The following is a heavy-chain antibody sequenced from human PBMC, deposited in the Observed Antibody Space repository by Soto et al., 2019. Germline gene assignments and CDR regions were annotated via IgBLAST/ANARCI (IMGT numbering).Heavy chain of an antibody. D-gene: IGHD7-27*01. CDR2: ISGSGCST. Sequence: WGSLILSCSASGFTFIIYAMSWVRQAPGKGLEWVSAISGSGCSTYYADAVKGRFTISRDNSMGTLYLQMKSLRVEDTAIYYCAKEVSLGSTVDLGYWGQGNLVTVSS. CDR1: GFTFIIYA. J-gene: IGHJ4*02. CDR3: AKEVSLGSTVDLGY. V-gene: IGHV3-23*01.